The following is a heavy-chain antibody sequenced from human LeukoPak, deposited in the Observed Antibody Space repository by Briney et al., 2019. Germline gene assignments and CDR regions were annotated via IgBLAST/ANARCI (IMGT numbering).Heavy chain of an antibody. CDR3: ARISPITMVRGAPPKYYYYYYGMDV. J-gene: IGHJ6*02. V-gene: IGHV1-18*01. CDR1: GYTFTSYG. D-gene: IGHD3-10*01. Sequence: ASVKVSCKASGYTFTSYGISWVRQAPGQGLEWMGWISAYNGNTNYAQKLQGRVTMTTDTSTSTAYMELSSLRSEDTAVYYCARISPITMVRGAPPKYYYYYYGMDVWGQGTTVTVSS. CDR2: ISAYNGNT.